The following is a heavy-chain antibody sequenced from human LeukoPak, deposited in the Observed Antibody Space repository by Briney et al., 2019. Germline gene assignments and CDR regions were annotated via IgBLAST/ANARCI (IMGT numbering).Heavy chain of an antibody. CDR3: ARAPPIGYCSGGSCYGWFDP. CDR1: GGSISSGGYS. CDR2: IYHSGST. V-gene: IGHV4-30-2*01. D-gene: IGHD2-15*01. Sequence: SETLSLTCAVSGGSISSGGYSWSWIRQPPGKGLGWIGYIYHSGSTYYNPSLKSRVTISVDRSKNQFSLKLSSVTAADTAVYYCARAPPIGYCSGGSCYGWFDPWGQGTLVTVSS. J-gene: IGHJ5*02.